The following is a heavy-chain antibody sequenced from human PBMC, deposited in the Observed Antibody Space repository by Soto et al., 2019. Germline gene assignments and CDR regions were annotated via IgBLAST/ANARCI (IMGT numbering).Heavy chain of an antibody. CDR2: ITPMFGTP. Sequence: SVKVSCKASGGTFSRYTITWVRQAPGQGLEWMGGITPMFGTPNYAQKFQGRVTITADESTSTAYMELSSLRSGDTAMYYCARDGTLYDSSAYYYLYWGQGTLVTVSS. CDR1: GGTFSRYT. CDR3: ARDGTLYDSSAYYYLY. V-gene: IGHV1-69*13. D-gene: IGHD3-22*01. J-gene: IGHJ4*02.